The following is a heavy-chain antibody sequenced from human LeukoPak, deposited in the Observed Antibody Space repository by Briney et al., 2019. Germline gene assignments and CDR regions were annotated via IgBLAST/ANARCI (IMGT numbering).Heavy chain of an antibody. CDR3: ARLKAAAGSNFDY. CDR1: EFPFNNHW. CDR2: IDQDGDEK. V-gene: IGHV3-7*03. D-gene: IGHD6-13*01. J-gene: IGHJ4*02. Sequence: GGSLRLSCVVSEFPFNNHWMSWVRQSAGKRLEWVANIDQDGDEKYYVGSVKGRFTISRDTAKNSLYLQMNSLRAEDTALYYCARLKAAAGSNFDYWGQGTLVTVSS.